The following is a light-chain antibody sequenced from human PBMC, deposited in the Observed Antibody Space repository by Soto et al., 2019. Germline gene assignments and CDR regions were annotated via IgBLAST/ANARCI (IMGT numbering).Light chain of an antibody. CDR3: QHYNSYSEA. CDR2: KAS. CDR1: QTISSW. J-gene: IGKJ1*01. Sequence: DIQMTQYPSTLSGSVGDRVTITCRASQTISSWLAWYQQKPGKAPKLLIYKASTLKSGGPSRFSGSGSGTEFTLTICSLQPDYFATYDCQHYNSYSEAFGQGTKVELK. V-gene: IGKV1-5*03.